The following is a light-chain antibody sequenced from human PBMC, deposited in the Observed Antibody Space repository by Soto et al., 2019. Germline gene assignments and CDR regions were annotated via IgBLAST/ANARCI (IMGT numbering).Light chain of an antibody. CDR3: QQRSNWPRT. Sequence: EIVLTQSPATLSLSPGERATLSCRASQSVSSYLAWYQQKPGQAPRVLIYDASNRATGIPARFSGSGSGTDFTLTISSLVPEDFAVYYCQQRSNWPRTFGQGTKVEIK. V-gene: IGKV3-11*01. CDR1: QSVSSY. J-gene: IGKJ1*01. CDR2: DAS.